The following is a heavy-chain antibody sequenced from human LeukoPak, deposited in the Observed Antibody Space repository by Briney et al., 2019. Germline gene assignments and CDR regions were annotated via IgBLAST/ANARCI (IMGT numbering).Heavy chain of an antibody. Sequence: ASVKVSCKASGYTFTSYGISWVRQAPGQGLEWMGWISAYNGNTNYAQKLQGRVTMTTDTSTSTAYMELRSLRSDDTAVYYCARVVREPAATWSSSWFDPWGQGTLVTVSS. CDR1: GYTFTSYG. CDR2: ISAYNGNT. D-gene: IGHD2-2*01. V-gene: IGHV1-18*01. CDR3: ARVVREPAATWSSSWFDP. J-gene: IGHJ5*02.